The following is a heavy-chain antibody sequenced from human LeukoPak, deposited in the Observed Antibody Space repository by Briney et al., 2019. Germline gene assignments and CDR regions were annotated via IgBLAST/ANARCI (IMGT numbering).Heavy chain of an antibody. CDR3: ARGTLSYYDSSGYLS. Sequence: GGSLRLSCAASGFTFSDYYMSWTRQVPGKGLEWVSYISSSSSTIYYADSVKGRFTISRDNAKNSLYLQMNSLRAEDTAVYYCARGTLSYYDSSGYLSWGQGTLVTVSS. CDR1: GFTFSDYY. CDR2: ISSSSSTI. J-gene: IGHJ4*02. D-gene: IGHD3-22*01. V-gene: IGHV3-11*04.